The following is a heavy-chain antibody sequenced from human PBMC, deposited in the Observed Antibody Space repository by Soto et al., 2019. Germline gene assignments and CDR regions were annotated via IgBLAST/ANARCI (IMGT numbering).Heavy chain of an antibody. D-gene: IGHD2-2*01. Sequence: EVQLLESGGGLVQPGGSLRLSCAASGFTFSSYAMSWVRQAPGKGLEWVSAISGSGGSTYYADSVKGRFTISRDNSKNTLYLQMNSLRAEETAVYYCAKALDPVIVVVPAAIYYYGMDVWGQGTTVTVSS. CDR1: GFTFSSYA. V-gene: IGHV3-23*01. CDR3: AKALDPVIVVVPAAIYYYGMDV. J-gene: IGHJ6*02. CDR2: ISGSGGST.